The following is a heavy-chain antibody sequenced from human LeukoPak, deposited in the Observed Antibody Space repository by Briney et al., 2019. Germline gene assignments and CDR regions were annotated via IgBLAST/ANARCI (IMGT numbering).Heavy chain of an antibody. CDR1: GFTFSSYA. CDR2: ISGGGGST. V-gene: IGHV3-23*01. D-gene: IGHD6-13*01. Sequence: GGSLRLSCAASGFTFSSYAMSWVRQAPGKGLEWVSAISGGGGSTYYADSVKGRFTISRDNSKNTLYLQMNSLRAEDTAVYYCAKDLNVAAAGAVVGWFDPWGQGTLVTVSS. J-gene: IGHJ5*02. CDR3: AKDLNVAAAGAVVGWFDP.